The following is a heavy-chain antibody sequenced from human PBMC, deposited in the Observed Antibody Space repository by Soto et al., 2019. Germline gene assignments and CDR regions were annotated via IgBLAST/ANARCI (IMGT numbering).Heavy chain of an antibody. Sequence: ASVKVSCKASGGTFSSYAISWVRQAPGQGLEWMGGIIPIFGTANYAQKFQGRVTITADESTSTAYMELSSLRSEDTAVYYCANLGYCSSTSCPPGDYWGQGTLVTVSS. D-gene: IGHD2-2*01. CDR1: GGTFSSYA. J-gene: IGHJ4*02. CDR3: ANLGYCSSTSCPPGDY. CDR2: IIPIFGTA. V-gene: IGHV1-69*13.